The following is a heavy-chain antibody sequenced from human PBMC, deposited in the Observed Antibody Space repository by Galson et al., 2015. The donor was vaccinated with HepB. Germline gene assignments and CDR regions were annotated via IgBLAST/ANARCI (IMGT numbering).Heavy chain of an antibody. D-gene: IGHD3-16*01. J-gene: IGHJ4*02. Sequence: LRLSCAASGFTFSRYWMHWVRQVPGKGLLWVSRINSDGSSFNYADSVKGRFTISRDNTKNRVYLQMKSLRAEDTAVYYCGRGTWGPDYWGQGTLVTVSS. V-gene: IGHV3-74*01. CDR3: GRGTWGPDY. CDR2: INSDGSSF. CDR1: GFTFSRYW.